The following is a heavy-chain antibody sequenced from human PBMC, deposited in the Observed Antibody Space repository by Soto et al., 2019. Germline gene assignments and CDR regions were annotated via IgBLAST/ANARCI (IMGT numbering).Heavy chain of an antibody. Sequence: QLQLQESGPGLVKPAETLSLKCAVSGGSVSSGNYFWGWIRQPPGKGLEWVGNIYYNWDTYYSPSLKRRVTMSVDTAQNPFSVSLTSVTAADTAVYYCARRLSDNWNQGHALDFWGQGTLVTVSS. V-gene: IGHV4-39*01. D-gene: IGHD1-20*01. CDR2: IYYNWDT. CDR1: GGSVSSGNYF. CDR3: ARRLSDNWNQGHALDF. J-gene: IGHJ3*01.